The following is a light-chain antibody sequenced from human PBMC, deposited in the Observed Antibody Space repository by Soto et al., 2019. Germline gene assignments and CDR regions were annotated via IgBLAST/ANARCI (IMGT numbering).Light chain of an antibody. J-gene: IGLJ1*01. CDR3: SSWTSGATYV. Sequence: QLVLTQPASVSGSPGQSITISCAGTSSDVGAYNYVSWYQHHPGKAPKLMIYDVNNRPSGDSNRFSGSKSGNTASLTISGLQAEDEADYYCSSWTSGATYVFGSGTKVTVL. CDR2: DVN. CDR1: SSDVGAYNY. V-gene: IGLV2-14*03.